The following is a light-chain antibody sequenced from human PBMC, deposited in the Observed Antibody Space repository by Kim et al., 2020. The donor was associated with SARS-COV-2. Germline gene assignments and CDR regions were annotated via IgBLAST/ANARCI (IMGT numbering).Light chain of an antibody. J-gene: IGLJ3*02. V-gene: IGLV4-69*01. CDR3: QTWGPGIRV. CDR2: LNSDGSL. Sequence: QSVLTQSPSASASLGASVKLTCTLSSGHSSYDIAWHQQQPETGPRYLLKLNSDGSLSKGDGIPDRFSGSSSGAARYLTISSLQSEDEADYYCQTWGPGIRVFGGGTQLTVL. CDR1: SGHSSYD.